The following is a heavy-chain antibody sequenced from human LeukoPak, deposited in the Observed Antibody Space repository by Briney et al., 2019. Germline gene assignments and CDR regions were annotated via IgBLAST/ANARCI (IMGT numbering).Heavy chain of an antibody. J-gene: IGHJ3*02. CDR2: INHSGST. V-gene: IGHV4-34*01. D-gene: IGHD6-6*01. CDR1: GGSFSGYY. Sequence: PSETLSLTCAVYGGSFSGYYWSWIRQPPGKGLEWIGEINHSGSTNYNPSLKSRVTISVDTSKNQFSLQLNSVTPEDTAVYYCARAGGIAARPVGLRAFDIWGQGTVVTVSS. CDR3: ARAGGIAARPVGLRAFDI.